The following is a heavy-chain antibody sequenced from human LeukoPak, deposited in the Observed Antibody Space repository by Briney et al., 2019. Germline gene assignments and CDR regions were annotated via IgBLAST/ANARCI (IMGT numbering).Heavy chain of an antibody. CDR3: ARTLLGYYDSGGASDY. V-gene: IGHV4-39*01. J-gene: IGHJ4*02. CDR1: GGSISSSSYY. D-gene: IGHD3-22*01. CDR2: IYYSGST. Sequence: SETLSLTCTVSGGSISSSSYYWGWIRQPPGKGLEWIGSIYYSGSTYYNPSLKSRVTISVDTSKNQFSLKLSSVTAADTAVYYCARTLLGYYDSGGASDYWGQGTLVTVSS.